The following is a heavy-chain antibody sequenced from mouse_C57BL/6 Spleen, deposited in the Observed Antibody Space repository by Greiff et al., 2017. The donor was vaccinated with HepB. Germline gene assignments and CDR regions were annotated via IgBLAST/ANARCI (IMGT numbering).Heavy chain of an antibody. J-gene: IGHJ2*01. V-gene: IGHV1-80*01. CDR3: ARWGWDARGFDY. CDR1: GYAFSSYW. Sequence: QVQLQQSGAELVKPGASVKFSCKASGYAFSSYWMNWVKQRPGKGLEWIGQIYPGDGDTNYNGKFKGKATLTADKSSSTAYMQLSSLTSEDSAVYFCARWGWDARGFDYWGQGTTLTVSS. D-gene: IGHD4-1*01. CDR2: IYPGDGDT.